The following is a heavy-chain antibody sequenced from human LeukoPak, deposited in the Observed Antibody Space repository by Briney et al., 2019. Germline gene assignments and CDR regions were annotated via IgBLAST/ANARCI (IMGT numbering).Heavy chain of an antibody. V-gene: IGHV4-4*07. Sequence: SETLSLTCTVSGGSISSYYWSWIRQPAGKGLEWIGRIYTSGSTNYNPSLKSRVTMSVDTSKNQFSLKLSSVTAADTAVYYCARDSTSSIEGDWFDPWGQGTLVTVSS. J-gene: IGHJ5*02. CDR1: GGSISSYY. D-gene: IGHD2-2*01. CDR3: ARDSTSSIEGDWFDP. CDR2: IYTSGST.